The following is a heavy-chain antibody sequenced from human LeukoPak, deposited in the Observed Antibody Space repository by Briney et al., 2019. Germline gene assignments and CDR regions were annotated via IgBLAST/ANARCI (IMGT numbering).Heavy chain of an antibody. CDR3: ARVLRITFGGVIVLVDP. D-gene: IGHD3-16*02. Sequence: PSETLSLTCTVSGGSISSYYWGWIRQPPGKGLEWIGSIYYSGSTYYNPSLKSRVTISVDTSKNQFSLKLSSVTAADTAVYYCARVLRITFGGVIVLVDPWGQGTLVTVSS. J-gene: IGHJ5*02. V-gene: IGHV4-39*01. CDR2: IYYSGST. CDR1: GGSISSYY.